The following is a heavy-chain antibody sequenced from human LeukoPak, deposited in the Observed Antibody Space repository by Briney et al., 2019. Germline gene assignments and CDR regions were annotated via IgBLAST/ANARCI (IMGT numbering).Heavy chain of an antibody. Sequence: ASVKVSCKASGYTFTSYGISWVRQAPGQGLKWMGWISANNGNTNYAQKFQGRVTMTTDTSTSTAYMELRSLRSDDTAVYYCARDATAMVPLQGGMDVWGQGTTVTVSS. D-gene: IGHD5-18*01. CDR2: ISANNGNT. CDR3: ARDATAMVPLQGGMDV. V-gene: IGHV1-18*01. J-gene: IGHJ6*02. CDR1: GYTFTSYG.